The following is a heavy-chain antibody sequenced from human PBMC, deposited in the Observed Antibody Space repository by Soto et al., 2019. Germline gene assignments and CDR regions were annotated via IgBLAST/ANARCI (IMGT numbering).Heavy chain of an antibody. Sequence: ASVKGACKASGYTFTSYDIDWVRQATGQGLEWMGWMNPNSGNTGYAQKSQGRVTMTRNTSISTAYMELSSLRSEDTAVYYCAREADVLLWFGDRVMDVWGQGTTVTVSS. CDR3: AREADVLLWFGDRVMDV. CDR1: GYTFTSYD. V-gene: IGHV1-8*01. J-gene: IGHJ6*02. D-gene: IGHD3-10*01. CDR2: MNPNSGNT.